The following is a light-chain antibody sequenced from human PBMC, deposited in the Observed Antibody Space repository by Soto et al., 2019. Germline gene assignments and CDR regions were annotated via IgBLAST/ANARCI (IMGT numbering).Light chain of an antibody. CDR1: SGHSSYI. J-gene: IGLJ1*01. CDR3: ETWDSNTRV. Sequence: QLVLTQSSSASASLGSSVKLTCTLSSGHSSYIIAWHQQQPGKAPRYLMKLEGSGSYNKGSRVPDRFSGSSSGADRYLTISNLQSEDEADYYCETWDSNTRVFGTGTKLTVL. CDR2: LEGSGSY. V-gene: IGLV4-60*03.